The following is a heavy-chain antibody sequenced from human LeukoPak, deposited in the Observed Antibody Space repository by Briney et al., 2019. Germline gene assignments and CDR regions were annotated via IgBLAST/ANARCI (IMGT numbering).Heavy chain of an antibody. Sequence: GESLKISCKGSGYSFTTYWIGWVRQMPGKGLEWMGIIYPGDSDTRYSPSFQGQVTISADKSISTAYLQWSSLKASDTAMYYCARRASYSNYDGNYFDYWGQGPLVTVSS. D-gene: IGHD4-11*01. CDR3: ARRASYSNYDGNYFDY. V-gene: IGHV5-51*01. CDR1: GYSFTTYW. CDR2: IYPGDSDT. J-gene: IGHJ4*02.